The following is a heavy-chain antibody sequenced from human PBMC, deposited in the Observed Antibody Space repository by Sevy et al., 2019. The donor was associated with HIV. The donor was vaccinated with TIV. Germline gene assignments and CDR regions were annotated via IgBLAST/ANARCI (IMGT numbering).Heavy chain of an antibody. J-gene: IGHJ5*01. V-gene: IGHV3-33*01. CDR1: GFTFRSFS. CDR3: ARDSARVIVPTAGFDS. CDR2: IWYDGRTK. Sequence: GGSLRLSCSASGFTFRSFSMHWVRQALGKGLEWVAAIWYDGRTKQYADSVKGRFTISRDNSKNMLNLEMNSLRAEDTALYFCARDSARVIVPTAGFDSWGQRTVVTVSS. D-gene: IGHD1-1*01.